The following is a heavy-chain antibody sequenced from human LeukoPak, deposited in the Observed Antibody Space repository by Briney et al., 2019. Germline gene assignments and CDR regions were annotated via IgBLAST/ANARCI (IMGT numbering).Heavy chain of an antibody. V-gene: IGHV4-34*01. Sequence: PSETLSLTCAVYGGSFSGYYWSWIRQPPGKGLEWIGEINHSGSTNYNPSLKSRVTISVDTSKNQFSLKLSSVTAADTAVYYCARTPRFGSWSYYYYMDVWGKGTTVTVSS. D-gene: IGHD3-10*01. CDR3: ARTPRFGSWSYYYYMDV. CDR1: GGSFSGYY. CDR2: INHSGST. J-gene: IGHJ6*03.